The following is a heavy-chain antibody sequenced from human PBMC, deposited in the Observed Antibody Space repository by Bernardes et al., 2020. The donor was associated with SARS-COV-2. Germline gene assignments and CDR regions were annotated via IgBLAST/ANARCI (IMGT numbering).Heavy chain of an antibody. D-gene: IGHD2-21*02. CDR2: IYPGDSDT. CDR1: GYTFTYYW. CDR3: ARSDTWANKNYYSLDV. Sequence: GGRLKISCKASGYTFTYYWIGWVRQMPGKGLEWMGIIYPGDSDTRYSPSFQGQVTISADKSMNTAYLQWSSLKASDTAMYYCARSDTWANKNYYSLDVWGQGTTVTVSS. J-gene: IGHJ6*02. V-gene: IGHV5-51*01.